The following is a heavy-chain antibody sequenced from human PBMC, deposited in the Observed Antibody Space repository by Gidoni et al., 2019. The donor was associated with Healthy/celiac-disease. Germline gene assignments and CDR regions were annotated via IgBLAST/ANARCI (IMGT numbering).Heavy chain of an antibody. Sequence: QVQLVESGGGVVQPGRSLRLSGAASGFTFSSYGMHWVRQAPGKGLAWVAVIWYDGSNKYYADSVKGRFTISRDNSKNTLYLQMNGLRAEDTAVYYCARDRDRGEDYWGQGTLVTVSS. CDR1: GFTFSSYG. J-gene: IGHJ4*02. V-gene: IGHV3-33*01. CDR3: ARDRDRGEDY. CDR2: IWYDGSNK. D-gene: IGHD3-10*01.